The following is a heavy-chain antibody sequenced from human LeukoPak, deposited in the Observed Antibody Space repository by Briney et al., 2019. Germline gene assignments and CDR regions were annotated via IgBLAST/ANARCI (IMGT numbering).Heavy chain of an antibody. J-gene: IGHJ4*02. V-gene: IGHV3-15*01. CDR1: GFTFSNAW. CDR2: IKSKSDGETI. D-gene: IGHD5-24*01. Sequence: GGSLRLSCVGSGFTFSNAWMTWVRQAPGKGLEWVGRIKSKSDGETIDYAVPVKGRFSISRDDSKNTLYLQMNSLKAEDTAVYYCVPRWEYWGQGTLVTVSS. CDR3: VPRWEY.